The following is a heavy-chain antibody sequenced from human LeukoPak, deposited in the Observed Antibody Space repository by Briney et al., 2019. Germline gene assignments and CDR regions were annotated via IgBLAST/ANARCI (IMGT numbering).Heavy chain of an antibody. J-gene: IGHJ4*02. CDR3: ARAIHSSGWYVGGY. CDR1: GFTFSSYG. Sequence: GGSLRLSCAASGFTFSSYGMHWVRQAPGKGLEWVAVISYDGSNKYYADSVKGRFTISRDNSKNTLYLQMNSLRAEDTAVYYCARAIHSSGWYVGGYWGQGTLVTVSS. D-gene: IGHD6-13*01. CDR2: ISYDGSNK. V-gene: IGHV3-30*03.